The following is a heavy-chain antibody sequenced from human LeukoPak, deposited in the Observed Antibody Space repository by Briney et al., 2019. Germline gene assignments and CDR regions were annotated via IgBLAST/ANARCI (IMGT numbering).Heavy chain of an antibody. J-gene: IGHJ3*02. CDR3: AKVRGSYSPTGAFDI. Sequence: GGSLRLSCAASGFTFSSYAMSWVRQAPGKGLEWVSGISGSGGSTYYADSVKGRFTISRDNSKNTLYLQMNSLRAGDTAVYYCAKVRGSYSPTGAFDIWGQGTMVTVSS. CDR1: GFTFSSYA. D-gene: IGHD1-26*01. V-gene: IGHV3-23*01. CDR2: ISGSGGST.